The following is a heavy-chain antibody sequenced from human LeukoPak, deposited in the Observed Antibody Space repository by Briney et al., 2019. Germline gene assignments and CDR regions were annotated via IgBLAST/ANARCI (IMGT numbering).Heavy chain of an antibody. J-gene: IGHJ4*02. V-gene: IGHV3-23*01. CDR1: GFTFSSYG. CDR3: AKAVGYCSSTSCYFDY. Sequence: GGSLRLSCAASGFTFSSYGMSWVRQAPGKGLEWVSAISGSGGSTYYADSVKGRFTISRDNSKNTLYLQMNSLRAEDTAVYYCAKAVGYCSSTSCYFDYWGQGTLVTVSS. D-gene: IGHD2-2*01. CDR2: ISGSGGST.